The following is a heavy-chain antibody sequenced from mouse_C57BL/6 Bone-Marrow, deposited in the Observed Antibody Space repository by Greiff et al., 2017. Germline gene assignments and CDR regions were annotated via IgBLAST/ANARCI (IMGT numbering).Heavy chain of an antibody. Sequence: QVQLQQPGAELVMPGASVKLSCKASGYTFTSYWMHWVKQRPGQGLEWIGEIDPSDSYTNYNQKFKGKSTLTVDKSSSTAYMQLSSLTAEDSAVYYCARCYPDYWGQGTTLTVSS. D-gene: IGHD2-12*01. J-gene: IGHJ2*01. CDR3: ARCYPDY. CDR2: IDPSDSYT. CDR1: GYTFTSYW. V-gene: IGHV1-69*01.